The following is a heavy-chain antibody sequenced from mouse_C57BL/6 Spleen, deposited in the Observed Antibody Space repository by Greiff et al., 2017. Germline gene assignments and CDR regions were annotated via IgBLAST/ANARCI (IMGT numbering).Heavy chain of an antibody. CDR1: GFNIKDDY. CDR3: TTPMGYFDV. V-gene: IGHV14-4*01. CDR2: IDPENGDT. J-gene: IGHJ1*03. Sequence: VQLKESGAELVRPGASVKLSCTASGFNIKDDYMHWVKQRPEQGLEWIGWIDPENGDTEYASKFQGKATITADTSSNTAYLQLSSLTSEDTAVYYCTTPMGYFDVWGTGTTVTVSS. D-gene: IGHD1-1*02.